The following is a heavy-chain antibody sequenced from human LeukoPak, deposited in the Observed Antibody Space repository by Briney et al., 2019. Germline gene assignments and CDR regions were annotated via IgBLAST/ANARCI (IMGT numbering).Heavy chain of an antibody. J-gene: IGHJ4*02. CDR2: IWYDGSNK. CDR1: GFXFSSYG. CDR3: ARLVSGLGFDY. D-gene: IGHD5-12*01. V-gene: IGHV3-33*01. Sequence: PGGSLRLSCAASGFXFSSYGIHWVRQAPGKGLEWVAVIWYDGSNKYYADSVKGRFTISRDNSKNTLYLQMNSLRAEDTAVYYCARLVSGLGFDYWGQGTLVTVSS.